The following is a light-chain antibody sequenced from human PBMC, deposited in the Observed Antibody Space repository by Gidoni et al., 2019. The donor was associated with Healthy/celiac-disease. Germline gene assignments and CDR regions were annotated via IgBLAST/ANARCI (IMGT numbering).Light chain of an antibody. Sequence: DIQMTHSPSSLSPSVGDRATITCQASQDISNYLNWYQQKPGKAPKLLIYDASNLETGVPSRFSGSGSGTDFTFTISSLQPEDIATYYCQQYDNLPLTFGGXTKVEIK. V-gene: IGKV1-33*01. J-gene: IGKJ4*01. CDR3: QQYDNLPLT. CDR2: DAS. CDR1: QDISNY.